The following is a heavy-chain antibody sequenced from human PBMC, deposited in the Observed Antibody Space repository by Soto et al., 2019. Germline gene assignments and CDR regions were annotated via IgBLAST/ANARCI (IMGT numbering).Heavy chain of an antibody. V-gene: IGHV3-66*01. D-gene: IGHD6-13*01. J-gene: IGHJ6*03. CDR3: ARVKGVLGSRSTNYYMDV. CDR1: GFTVSSNY. CDR2: IYSGGST. Sequence: PGGSLRLSCAASGFTVSSNYMSWVRQAPGKGLEWVSVIYSGGSTYYADSVKGRFTIPRDNSKNTLYLQMNSLRAEDTAVYYCARVKGVLGSRSTNYYMDVWGKGTTVTV.